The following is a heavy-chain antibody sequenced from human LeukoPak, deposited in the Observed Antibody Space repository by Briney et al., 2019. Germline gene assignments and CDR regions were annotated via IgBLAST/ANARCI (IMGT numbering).Heavy chain of an antibody. D-gene: IGHD2-15*01. J-gene: IGHJ4*02. V-gene: IGHV4-61*02. CDR1: GGSISSGSYY. CDR2: IYTGGST. Sequence: SETLSLTCTVSGGSISSGSYYWSWIRQAAGKGVEWIGRIYTGGSTNYNPSLKSRVTISVDTSKNQFSLKLSSATAADTAVYYCARDKRGGSPYYFDYWGQGTLVTVSS. CDR3: ARDKRGGSPYYFDY.